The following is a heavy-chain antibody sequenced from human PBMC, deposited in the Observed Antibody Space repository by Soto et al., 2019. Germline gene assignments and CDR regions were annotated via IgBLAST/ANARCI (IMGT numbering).Heavy chain of an antibody. CDR3: AKDLLWFGETPNYYYGMDV. CDR1: GFTFSSYA. CDR2: ISGSGGST. Sequence: EVQLLESGGGLVQPGGSLRLSCAASGFTFSSYAMSWVRQAPGKGLEWVSAISGSGGSTYYADSVKGRFTISRDNSKNTLYLQMNSLRAEDTAVYYCAKDLLWFGETPNYYYGMDVWGQGTTVTVSS. J-gene: IGHJ6*02. D-gene: IGHD3-10*01. V-gene: IGHV3-23*01.